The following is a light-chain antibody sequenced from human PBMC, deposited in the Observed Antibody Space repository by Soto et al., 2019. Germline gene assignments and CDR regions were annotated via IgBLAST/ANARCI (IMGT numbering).Light chain of an antibody. CDR1: SSDVGGYNF. J-gene: IGLJ2*01. V-gene: IGLV2-8*01. CDR3: SSYAGSSVPVA. Sequence: SVLTQPPSASGSPGQSVTISCTRASSDVGGYNFVSWYQQHPGKAPKLMIYDVTKRPSGVPDRFSGSKSGNTASLTVSGLQADDEADYYCSSYAGSSVPVAFGGGTKVTVL. CDR2: DVT.